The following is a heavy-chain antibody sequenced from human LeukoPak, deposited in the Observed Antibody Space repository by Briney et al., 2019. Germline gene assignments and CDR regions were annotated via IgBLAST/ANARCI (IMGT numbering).Heavy chain of an antibody. Sequence: ASVKVSCKASGYTFTSYGISWVRQAPGQGLEWMGWISAYNGNTNYAQKLQGRVTMTTDTSTSTAYMELRSLRSDDTAAYYCARPHQGSGYYAFVYDYWGQGTLVTVSS. CDR2: ISAYNGNT. J-gene: IGHJ4*02. D-gene: IGHD3-3*01. CDR3: ARPHQGSGYYAFVYDY. CDR1: GYTFTSYG. V-gene: IGHV1-18*01.